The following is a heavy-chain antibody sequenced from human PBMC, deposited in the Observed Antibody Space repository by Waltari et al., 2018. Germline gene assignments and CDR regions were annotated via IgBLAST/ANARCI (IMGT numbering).Heavy chain of an antibody. CDR1: GSSISDYS. D-gene: IGHD2-8*01. V-gene: IGHV4-59*08. CDR2: IYDTGSA. J-gene: IGHJ4*02. Sequence: QVQLQESGPGLVKPSETRSLNCIVAGSSISDYSWSWIRQPPGKGLEWIGFIYDTGSANYNPSLRGRVAMSADTSKNQFSLRLSSVTAADTAVYYCARYQCTNGVCYYFDYWGQGTLVTVSS. CDR3: ARYQCTNGVCYYFDY.